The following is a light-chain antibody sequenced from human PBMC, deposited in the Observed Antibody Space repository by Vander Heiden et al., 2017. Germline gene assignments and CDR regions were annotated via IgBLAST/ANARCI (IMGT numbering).Light chain of an antibody. CDR3: QQDDSYPPLT. V-gene: IGKV1-8*01. Sequence: AIRMTQSPSSLSASTGDRVTITCRASQGISSYLAWYQQKPGKAPKLLIYAASTWQSGVPSRFSGSGSGTDFTLTISCRQSEDFATYYCQQDDSYPPLTFGGGTKVEIK. CDR2: AAS. J-gene: IGKJ4*01. CDR1: QGISSY.